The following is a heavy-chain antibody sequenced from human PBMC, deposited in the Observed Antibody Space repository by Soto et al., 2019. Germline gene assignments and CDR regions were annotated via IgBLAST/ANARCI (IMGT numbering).Heavy chain of an antibody. J-gene: IGHJ4*02. V-gene: IGHV4-4*02. D-gene: IGHD2-21*02. CDR3: ATRPPRFVVMTHPCPS. Sequence: SETLSLTCVVSADSISSTHWWTWVRQTPGKGLEWIGEIYHTGSTKYNPSLKNRVTISLDKSNNKFSLNLKSVTAADTAVLYCATRPPRFVVMTHPCPSWGQGTLVTVSS. CDR2: IYHTGST. CDR1: ADSISSTHW.